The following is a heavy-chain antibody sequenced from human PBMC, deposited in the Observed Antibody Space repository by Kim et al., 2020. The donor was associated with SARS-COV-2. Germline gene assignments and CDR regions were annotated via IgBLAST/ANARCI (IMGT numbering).Heavy chain of an antibody. D-gene: IGHD2-15*01. J-gene: IGHJ4*02. V-gene: IGHV3-74*03. CDR1: GFVVSRSW. CDR2: MRRDGTVT. Sequence: GGSLRLSCSGSGFVVSRSWMHWVRREPGKGLMWVSRMRRDGTVTTADSVKGRFTMSRDSARDTLYLQMSSLRAEDTAIYYCVGESAEGFFWGQGTLVTVS. CDR3: VGESAEGFF.